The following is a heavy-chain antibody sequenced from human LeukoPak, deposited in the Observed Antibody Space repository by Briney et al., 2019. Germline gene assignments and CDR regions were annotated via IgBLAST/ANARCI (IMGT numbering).Heavy chain of an antibody. CDR1: GFTFSNYA. V-gene: IGHV3-23*01. D-gene: IGHD2-21*01. CDR2: ISGSGGST. J-gene: IGHJ4*02. Sequence: GGSLILSCAASGFTFSNYAMSRVRQAPGKGLEWVSAISGSGGSTYYADSVKGRITISRDNSKNTLYLQMNSLRAEDTAVYYCAKRWGSEGYWGQGTLVTVSS. CDR3: AKRWGSEGY.